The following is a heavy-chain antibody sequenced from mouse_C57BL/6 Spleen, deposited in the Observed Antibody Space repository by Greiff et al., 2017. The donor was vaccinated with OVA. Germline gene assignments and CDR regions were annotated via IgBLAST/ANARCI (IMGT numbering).Heavy chain of an antibody. V-gene: IGHV5-4*01. CDR1: GFTFSSYA. CDR3: ARGRYGNYEEGFDY. D-gene: IGHD2-10*02. Sequence: EVQGVESGGGLVKPGGSLKLSCAASGFTFSSYAMSWVRQTPEKRLEWVATISDGGSYTYYPDNVKGRFTISRDNAKNNLYLQMSHLKSEDTAMYYCARGRYGNYEEGFDYWGQGTTLTVSP. CDR2: ISDGGSYT. J-gene: IGHJ2*01.